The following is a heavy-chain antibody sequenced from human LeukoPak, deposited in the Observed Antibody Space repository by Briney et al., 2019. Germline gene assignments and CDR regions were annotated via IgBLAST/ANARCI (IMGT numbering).Heavy chain of an antibody. J-gene: IGHJ4*02. Sequence: SVKVSCKASGGTFSSYTISWVRQAPGQGLEWMGRIIAILGIANYAQKFQGRVTITADKSTSTAYMELSSLRSEDTAVYYCARARRGSGSYSDYWGQGTLVTVFS. V-gene: IGHV1-69*02. CDR1: GGTFSSYT. CDR3: ARARRGSGSYSDY. CDR2: IIAILGIA. D-gene: IGHD3-10*01.